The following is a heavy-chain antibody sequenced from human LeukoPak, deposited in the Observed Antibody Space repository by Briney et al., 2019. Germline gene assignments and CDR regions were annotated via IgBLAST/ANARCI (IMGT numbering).Heavy chain of an antibody. Sequence: PSETLSLTCTVSGGSISSGDYYWSWIRQPPGKGLEWIGYIYYSGSTYYNPSLKSRVTISVDTSKNQFSLKLSSVTAADTAVYYCARGGSRLVVPDWFDPWGQGTLVTVSS. CDR1: GGSISSGDYY. CDR2: IYYSGST. J-gene: IGHJ5*02. D-gene: IGHD2-15*01. V-gene: IGHV4-30-4*08. CDR3: ARGGSRLVVPDWFDP.